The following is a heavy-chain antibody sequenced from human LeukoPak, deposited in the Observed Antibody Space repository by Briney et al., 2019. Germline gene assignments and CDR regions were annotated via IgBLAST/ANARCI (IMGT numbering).Heavy chain of an antibody. Sequence: PGGSLRLSCVASGFTFDDYAMHWVRQAPGKGLEWVSGISWNSGSLGYADSVQGRFIISRDNAKNSLYLEMNSLRVEDTALYYCASGSASYYRTGAFDIWGQGTMVTVSS. J-gene: IGHJ3*02. CDR3: ASGSASYYRTGAFDI. V-gene: IGHV3-9*01. CDR1: GFTFDDYA. CDR2: ISWNSGSL. D-gene: IGHD3-10*01.